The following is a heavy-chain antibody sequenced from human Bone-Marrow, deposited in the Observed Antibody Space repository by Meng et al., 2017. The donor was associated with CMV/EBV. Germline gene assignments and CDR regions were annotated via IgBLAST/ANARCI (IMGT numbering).Heavy chain of an antibody. CDR1: GFTFNSYA. V-gene: IGHV3-23*01. CDR3: ARTIAVAGTWGYYYYGMYV. Sequence: GESLKISCAASGFTFNSYAMSWVRQAPGKGLEWVSGMSDSGGSTYYADSVKGRFTISRDNSKNTMHLQMNSLRPEDTVVYYCARTIAVAGTWGYYYYGMYVWGQGTTVTVSS. CDR2: MSDSGGST. D-gene: IGHD6-19*01. J-gene: IGHJ6*02.